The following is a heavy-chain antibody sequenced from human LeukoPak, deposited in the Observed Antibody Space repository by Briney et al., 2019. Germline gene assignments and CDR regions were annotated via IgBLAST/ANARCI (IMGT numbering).Heavy chain of an antibody. CDR2: ISDGVGTT. J-gene: IGHJ4*02. D-gene: IGHD5/OR15-5a*01. V-gene: IGHV3-23*01. CDR1: GFTFSTFA. Sequence: GGSLRLSCAASGFTFSTFAMSWVRQAPGKGLEWVSTISDGVGTTYYADSVKGRFTISRGISKNTLYLQLSSLRAEDTAVYYCARAAFYDDFDYWGQGTLVTVSS. CDR3: ARAAFYDDFDY.